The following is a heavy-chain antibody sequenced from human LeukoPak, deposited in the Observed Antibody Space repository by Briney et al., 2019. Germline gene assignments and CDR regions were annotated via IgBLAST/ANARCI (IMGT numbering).Heavy chain of an antibody. V-gene: IGHV4-34*01. CDR1: GGSFSGYY. CDR2: INHSGST. J-gene: IGHJ4*02. CDR3: ASRSVIGDY. Sequence: SETLSLTCAVYGGSFSGYYWSWTRQPPGKGLEWIGEINHSGSTNYNPSLKSRVTISVDTSKNQFSLKLSSVTAADTAVYYCASRSVIGDYWGQGTLVTVSS. D-gene: IGHD3-16*02.